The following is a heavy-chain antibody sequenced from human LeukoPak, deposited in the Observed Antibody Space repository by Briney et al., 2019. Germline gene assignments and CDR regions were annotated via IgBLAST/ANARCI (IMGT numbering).Heavy chain of an antibody. CDR2: VTSGGGHI. CDR3: VTGDPIWFDP. D-gene: IGHD3-10*01. V-gene: IGHV3-23*01. CDR1: GFTFSSYW. J-gene: IGHJ5*02. Sequence: GGSLRLSCAASGFTFSSYWMSWVRQAPGKGLEWVSGVTSGGGHIYYADFVKGRFTISRDDSKNTLFLQMDSLRVEDTAVYYCVTGDPIWFDPWGQGTLVTVSS.